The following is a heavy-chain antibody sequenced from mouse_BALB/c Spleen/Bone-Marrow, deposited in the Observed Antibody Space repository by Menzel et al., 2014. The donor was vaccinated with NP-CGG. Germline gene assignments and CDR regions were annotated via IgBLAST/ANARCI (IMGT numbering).Heavy chain of an antibody. CDR1: GFDFSRYW. CDR2: INPDSNTI. D-gene: IGHD1-2*01. J-gene: IGHJ2*01. V-gene: IGHV4-1*02. Sequence: EVQLQQSGGGLVQPGGSLKLSCAASGFDFSRYWMSWVRQAPGKGLEWIGEINPDSNTINYTPSLKDKFIISRDNAKNTLYLQMSKVRSEDTAFYCCARQGYYGYTDFWGQGTTLTVSS. CDR3: ARQGYYGYTDF.